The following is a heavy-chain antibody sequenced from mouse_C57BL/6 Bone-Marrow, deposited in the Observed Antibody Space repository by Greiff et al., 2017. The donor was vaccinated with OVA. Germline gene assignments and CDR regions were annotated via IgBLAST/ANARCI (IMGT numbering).Heavy chain of an antibody. V-gene: IGHV1-26*01. D-gene: IGHD2-3*01. J-gene: IGHJ1*03. CDR2: INPNNGGT. CDR1: GYTFTDYY. CDR3: ARSDEGYSFYWYYDV. Sequence: VQLQQSGPELVKPGASVKISCKASGYTFTDYYMNWVKQSHGKSLEWIGDINPNNGGTSYNQKFKGKATLTVDKSSSTAYMELRSLTSEDSAVYYYARSDEGYSFYWYYDVWGTGTAVTVSS.